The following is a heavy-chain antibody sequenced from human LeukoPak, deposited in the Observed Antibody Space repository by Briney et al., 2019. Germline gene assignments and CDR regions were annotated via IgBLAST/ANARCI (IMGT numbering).Heavy chain of an antibody. D-gene: IGHD3-16*01. CDR2: INGRGDNT. CDR3: AKDRVSPGFNLFDP. Sequence: GGSLRLSCAASGFTFSTYAMSWVRQAPGKGLEWVSAINGRGDNTYYADFVKGRFSISRDNSKSTVFLQMNSLRTEDTAVYYCAKDRVSPGFNLFDPWGQGTLVTVSS. CDR1: GFTFSTYA. J-gene: IGHJ5*02. V-gene: IGHV3-23*01.